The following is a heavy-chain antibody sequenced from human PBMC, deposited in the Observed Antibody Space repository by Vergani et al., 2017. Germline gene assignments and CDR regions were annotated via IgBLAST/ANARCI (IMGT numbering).Heavy chain of an antibody. J-gene: IGHJ3*02. Sequence: QLQLQESGPGLVKPSQTLSLTCAVSGGSISSGGYSWSWIRQPPGKGLEWIGYIYHSGSTYYNPALKSRVTLSVDRSKNQFSLKLSSVTAADTAVYYCARERVAFDIWGQGTMVTVSS. V-gene: IGHV4-30-2*01. CDR1: GGSISSGGYS. CDR3: ARERVAFDI. CDR2: IYHSGST.